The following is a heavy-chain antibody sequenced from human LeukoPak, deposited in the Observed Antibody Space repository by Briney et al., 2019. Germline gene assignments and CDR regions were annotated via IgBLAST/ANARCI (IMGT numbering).Heavy chain of an antibody. CDR2: ISWNSGSI. D-gene: IGHD6-6*01. V-gene: IGHV3-9*01. J-gene: IGHJ3*02. CDR3: ARIPYSSSLTDAFDI. Sequence: GGSLRLSCAASGFTFDDYAMHWVRQAPGKGLEWVSGISWNSGSIGYADSVKGRFTISRDNAKNSLFLQMNSLRGEDTAVYYCARIPYSSSLTDAFDIWGQGTMVTVYS. CDR1: GFTFDDYA.